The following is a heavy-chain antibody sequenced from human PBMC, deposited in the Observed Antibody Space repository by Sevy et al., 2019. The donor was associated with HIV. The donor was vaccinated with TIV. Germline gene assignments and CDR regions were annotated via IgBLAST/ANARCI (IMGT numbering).Heavy chain of an antibody. CDR3: ARDRDILTSYYYIDN. V-gene: IGHV4-4*07. D-gene: IGHD3-9*01. J-gene: IGHJ4*02. CDR2: IYLRGST. CDR1: GGSISSHY. Sequence: PSETLSLTCTVSGGSISSHYWSWIRQPVGKGLEWIGRIYLRGSTRYNPSLESRVTMSVDTSKNQFSLRLSSVTAADTAFYYCARDRDILTSYYYIDNWGQGTLVTVSS.